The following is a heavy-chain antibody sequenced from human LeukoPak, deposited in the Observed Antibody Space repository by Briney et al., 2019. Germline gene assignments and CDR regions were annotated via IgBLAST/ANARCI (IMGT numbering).Heavy chain of an antibody. CDR1: GYTFTSYG. Sequence: GASVKVSCKASGYTFTSYGISWVRQAPGQGLEWMGWISAYNGNTNYAQKFQGRVTMTRDTSISTAYMELSRLRSDDTAVYYCARGKASSASFDPWGQGTLVTVSS. CDR3: ARGKASSASFDP. CDR2: ISAYNGNT. D-gene: IGHD6-6*01. V-gene: IGHV1-18*01. J-gene: IGHJ5*02.